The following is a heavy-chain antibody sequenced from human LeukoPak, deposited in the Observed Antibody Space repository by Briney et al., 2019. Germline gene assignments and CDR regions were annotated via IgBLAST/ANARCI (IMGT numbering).Heavy chain of an antibody. J-gene: IGHJ6*02. CDR2: IYYSGST. V-gene: IGHV4-59*11. CDR3: AREVVNYHGSGSFSPRQDYYGMDV. Sequence: SETLSLTCTVSGGSISSHYWSWIRQPPGKGLEWIGYIYYSGSTNYNPSLKSRVTISVDTSKNQFSLKLSSVTAADAAVYYCAREVVNYHGSGSFSPRQDYYGMDVWGQGTTVIVSS. D-gene: IGHD3-10*01. CDR1: GGSISSHY.